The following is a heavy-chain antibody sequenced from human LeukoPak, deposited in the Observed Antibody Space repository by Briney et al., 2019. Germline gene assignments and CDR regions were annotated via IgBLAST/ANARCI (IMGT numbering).Heavy chain of an antibody. CDR1: GYTFTSYY. CDR3: ARDPSFRNRGDGMDV. CDR2: INPSGGST. Sequence: ASVKVSCKASGYTFTSYYMHWVRQAPGQGLEWMGIINPSGGSTSYAQKFQGRVTMTRDPSTSTVYMALSSLRSEDTAVYYCARDPSFRNRGDGMDVWGQGTTVTVSS. J-gene: IGHJ6*02. D-gene: IGHD2/OR15-2a*01. V-gene: IGHV1-46*01.